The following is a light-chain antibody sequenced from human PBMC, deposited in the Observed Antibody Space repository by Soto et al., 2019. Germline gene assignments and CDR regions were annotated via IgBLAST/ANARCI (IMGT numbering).Light chain of an antibody. V-gene: IGKV1-33*01. J-gene: IGKJ3*01. CDR2: DAS. Sequence: DIQMTQSPSSLSASVGDRVTITCKASQDITSYLNWYQHKPGKAPKLLIYDASILEAGVPPRFSGSGSGTDFTLTISSLQPEDVATYYCQHCDYLPIFGRGTAVDFK. CDR3: QHCDYLPI. CDR1: QDITSY.